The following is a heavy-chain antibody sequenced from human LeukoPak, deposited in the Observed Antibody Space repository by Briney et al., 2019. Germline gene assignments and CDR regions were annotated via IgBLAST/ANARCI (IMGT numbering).Heavy chain of an antibody. CDR3: ARQYNWNYFDF. D-gene: IGHD1-20*01. J-gene: IGHJ4*02. CDR2: IYYSGST. CDR1: GGSITISSSY. Sequence: TSETLSLTCTVSGGSITISSSYWGWIRQPPGKGLEWIGSIYYSGSTYYNPSLKSRVTISVDTSKNQFSLKLSSVTAADTSVYYCARQYNWNYFDFWGQGTLVTVSS. V-gene: IGHV4-39*01.